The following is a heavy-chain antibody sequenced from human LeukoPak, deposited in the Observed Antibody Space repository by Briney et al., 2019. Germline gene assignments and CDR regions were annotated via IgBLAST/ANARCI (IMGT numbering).Heavy chain of an antibody. CDR2: ISGSGGST. J-gene: IGHJ5*02. CDR1: GFTFSTYD. D-gene: IGHD3-22*01. CDR3: AKGSSGYFLDL. Sequence: HPGGSLRLSCAVSGFTFSTYDMSWVRQAPGKGLEWVSAISGSGGSTYYADFVKGRFTISRDNSKNTLFLQMNSLRAEDTALYYCAKGSSGYFLDLWGQGTLVTVSS. V-gene: IGHV3-23*01.